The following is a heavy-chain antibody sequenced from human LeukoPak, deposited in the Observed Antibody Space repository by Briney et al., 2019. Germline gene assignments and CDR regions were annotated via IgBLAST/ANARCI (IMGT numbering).Heavy chain of an antibody. J-gene: IGHJ5*02. CDR1: GGSISSLY. CDR2: IDYRGST. Sequence: PSETLSLTCTVSGGSISSLYWTWIRLSPGKGLEWIGDIDYRGSTNYSPSLKSRVTISLGTSKNQFSLKLSSVTAADTAVYYCARGRVLSIAARRNWFDPWGQGTLVTVSS. V-gene: IGHV4-59*11. D-gene: IGHD6-6*01. CDR3: ARGRVLSIAARRNWFDP.